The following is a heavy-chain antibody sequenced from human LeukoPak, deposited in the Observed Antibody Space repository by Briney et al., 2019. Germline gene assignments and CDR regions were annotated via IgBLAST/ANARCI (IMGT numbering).Heavy chain of an antibody. CDR2: IKEDGSEK. CDR3: ARVGATRCFDF. V-gene: IGHV3-7*01. CDR1: GFTFSSYW. J-gene: IGHJ4*02. Sequence: GGSLRLSCAASGFTFSSYWMTWVRQAPGKGLEWVANIKEDGSEKFYMDSVKRRFTLSRDNAKNSVFLQMNSLRGDDTAVYYCARVGATRCFDFWGQGILVTVSS. D-gene: IGHD6-6*01.